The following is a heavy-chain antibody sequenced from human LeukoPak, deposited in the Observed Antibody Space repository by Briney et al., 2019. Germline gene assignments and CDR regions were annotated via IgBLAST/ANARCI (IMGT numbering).Heavy chain of an antibody. CDR1: DGSISSGDYY. D-gene: IGHD2-15*01. Sequence: SETLSLTCTVSDGSISSGDYYRSWIRQHPGKGLEWIGYIHYSGSTYYNPSLKSRVTISVDTSKKQFSLKLSSVTAADTAVCYCARVRVSAKSSRYFDYWGLGTLVTVSS. CDR3: ARVRVSAKSSRYFDY. V-gene: IGHV4-31*03. CDR2: IHYSGST. J-gene: IGHJ4*02.